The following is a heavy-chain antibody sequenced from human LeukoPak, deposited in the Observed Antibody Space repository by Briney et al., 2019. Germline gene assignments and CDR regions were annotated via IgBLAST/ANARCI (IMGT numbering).Heavy chain of an antibody. D-gene: IGHD1-1*01. V-gene: IGHV3-21*01. J-gene: IGHJ3*02. Sequence: GGSLRLSCAAAGFTFSSYSINLVRQAPGKGLQWVSFISSSSSYIYYADSVKGRFTISRDNAKNSLSLQMNSLRAEDTAVYYCARVKAYNRNDALDIWGQGTMVTVSS. CDR3: ARVKAYNRNDALDI. CDR2: ISSSSSYI. CDR1: GFTFSSYS.